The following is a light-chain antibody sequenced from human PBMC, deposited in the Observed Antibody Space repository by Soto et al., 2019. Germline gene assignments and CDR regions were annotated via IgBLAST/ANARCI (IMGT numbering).Light chain of an antibody. V-gene: IGKV3-15*01. CDR1: QRVSSH. CDR3: QQYNNWPLT. CDR2: AAS. J-gene: IGKJ4*01. Sequence: ETGMTQSLVTLSVSQGDTATLSFRASQRVSSHLAWYQQKPGQPPRLLIYAASTRATGIAGRFSGSGSETEFTLIIRSLQSEDSALYYCQQYNNWPLTFGGGTKVDIK.